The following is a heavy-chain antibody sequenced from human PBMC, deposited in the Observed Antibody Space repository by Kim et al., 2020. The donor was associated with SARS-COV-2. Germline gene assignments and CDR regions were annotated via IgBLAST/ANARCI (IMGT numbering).Heavy chain of an antibody. CDR3: ASFTAFDI. J-gene: IGHJ3*02. Sequence: LGIANYEQKFQGRVPITADKSTSTAYMELSSLRSEDTAVYYCASFTAFDIWGQGTMVTVSS. CDR2: LGIA. V-gene: IGHV1-69*02.